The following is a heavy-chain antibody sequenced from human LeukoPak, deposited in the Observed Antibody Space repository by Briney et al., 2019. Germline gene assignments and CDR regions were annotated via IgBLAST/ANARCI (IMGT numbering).Heavy chain of an antibody. Sequence: GGSLRLSCAASGFTFSSYDMHWVRQAPGKGLEWVAVISYDGSNKYYADSVKGRFTISRDNSKDTLYLQMNSLRAEDTVVYYCARRAGAYSHPYDYWGQGTLVTVSS. D-gene: IGHD4/OR15-4a*01. CDR1: GFTFSSYD. V-gene: IGHV3-30*04. J-gene: IGHJ4*02. CDR2: ISYDGSNK. CDR3: ARRAGAYSHPYDY.